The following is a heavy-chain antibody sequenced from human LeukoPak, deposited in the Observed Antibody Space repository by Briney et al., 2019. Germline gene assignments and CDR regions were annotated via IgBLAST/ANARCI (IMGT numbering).Heavy chain of an antibody. CDR2: IYHSGST. J-gene: IGHJ4*02. CDR3: ARDSYCDGGACQTSGFDR. Sequence: SETLSLTCTVSGYSISSGYYWGWIRQPPGKGLEWIGSIYHSGSTYYNPSLKSRVTMSVDTSKNQFSLKLSYVTAADTAVYYCARDSYCDGGACQTSGFDRWGQGTLVAVSS. V-gene: IGHV4-38-2*02. D-gene: IGHD2-8*02. CDR1: GYSISSGYY.